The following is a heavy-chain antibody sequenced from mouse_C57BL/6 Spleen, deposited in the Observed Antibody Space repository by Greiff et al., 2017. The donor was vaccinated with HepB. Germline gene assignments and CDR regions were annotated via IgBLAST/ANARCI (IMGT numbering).Heavy chain of an antibody. CDR3: AGATVVATGVAMDY. J-gene: IGHJ4*01. CDR1: GYTFTSYW. Sequence: QVQLQQPGAELVKPGASVKLSCKASGYTFTSYWMHWVKQRPGRGLEWIGRIDPNSGGTKYNEKFKSKATLTVDKPSSTAYMQLSSLTSEDSAVYYCAGATVVATGVAMDYWGQGTSVTVSS. D-gene: IGHD1-1*01. CDR2: IDPNSGGT. V-gene: IGHV1-72*01.